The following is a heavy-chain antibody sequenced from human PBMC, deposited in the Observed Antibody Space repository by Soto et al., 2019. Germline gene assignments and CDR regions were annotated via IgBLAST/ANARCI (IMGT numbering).Heavy chain of an antibody. Sequence: ASVKVSCKASGYTFTDYYMHWVRQAPGQGLEWMGWINPKTGGTNYVQKFQGRVTMTRDTSITTAYMELSRLRSDDTAVYYCARDPSYYGMDVWGQGSTVTVSS. CDR1: GYTFTDYY. CDR3: ARDPSYYGMDV. V-gene: IGHV1-2*02. CDR2: INPKTGGT. J-gene: IGHJ6*02.